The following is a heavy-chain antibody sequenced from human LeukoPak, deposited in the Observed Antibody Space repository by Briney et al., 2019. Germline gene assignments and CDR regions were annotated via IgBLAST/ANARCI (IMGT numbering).Heavy chain of an antibody. J-gene: IGHJ5*02. D-gene: IGHD3-9*01. V-gene: IGHV4-34*01. Sequence: SETLSLTCAVSGGSFSGYYWSWIRQPPGKGLEWIGEIYHSGSTNYNPSLKSRVTISVDTSKNQFSLQLSSVTAADTAVYYCAVSEILPGYHSARFDPWGQGTRDSV. CDR1: GGSFSGYY. CDR2: IYHSGST. CDR3: AVSEILPGYHSARFDP.